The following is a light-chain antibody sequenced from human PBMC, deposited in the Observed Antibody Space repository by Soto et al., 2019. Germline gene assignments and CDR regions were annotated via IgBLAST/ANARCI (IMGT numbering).Light chain of an antibody. CDR1: QSVSSSY. CDR2: GAS. CDR3: QQYGSSPWT. J-gene: IGKJ1*01. V-gene: IGKV3-20*01. Sequence: EIVLTQSPGTLSLSTGERATLSCRASQSVSSSYLAWYQQKPGQAPRLLIYGASSRATGIPDRFSGSGSGTDFALTISRLEPEEFAVYYCQQYGSSPWTFGQGTKGEIK.